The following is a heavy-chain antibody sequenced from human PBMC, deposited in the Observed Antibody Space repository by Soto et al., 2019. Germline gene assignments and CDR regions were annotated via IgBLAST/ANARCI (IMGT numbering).Heavy chain of an antibody. J-gene: IGHJ3*02. D-gene: IGHD2-15*01. CDR1: GGSFSGYY. Sequence: SETLSLTCAVYGGSFSGYYWSWIRQPLGKGLEWIGEINHSGSTNYNPSLKSRVTVSVDTSKNQFSLKLSSVTAADTAVYYCARLPKYCSGGSCYGGAFDIWGQGTMVTVSS. V-gene: IGHV4-34*01. CDR2: INHSGST. CDR3: ARLPKYCSGGSCYGGAFDI.